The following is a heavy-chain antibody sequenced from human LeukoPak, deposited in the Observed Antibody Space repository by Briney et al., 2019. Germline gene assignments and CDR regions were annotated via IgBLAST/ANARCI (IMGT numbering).Heavy chain of an antibody. CDR1: GFTFSSYA. CDR2: ISGSGGST. Sequence: GGSLRLSCAASGFTFSSYAMNWVRQAPGKGLEWVSGISGSGGSTYYADSVKGRFTISRDNSENTLYLQMNSLRAEDTAVYYCAKATAGYSSSWYDFWGQGTLVTVSS. CDR3: AKATAGYSSSWYDF. V-gene: IGHV3-23*01. J-gene: IGHJ5*01. D-gene: IGHD6-13*01.